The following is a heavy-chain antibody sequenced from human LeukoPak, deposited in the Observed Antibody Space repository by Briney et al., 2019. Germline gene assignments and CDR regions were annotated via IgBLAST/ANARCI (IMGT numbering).Heavy chain of an antibody. Sequence: GGSLRLSCAASGFTFSDDWMTWVRQAPGKGLEWVASIKQDGSEKNYGDSVKGRFTISRDNPKNSPYLQMNSLRAEDTAVYYCARDRGSGCFDPWGQGTLVTVSS. D-gene: IGHD6-19*01. CDR1: GFTFSDDW. J-gene: IGHJ5*02. CDR2: IKQDGSEK. V-gene: IGHV3-7*04. CDR3: ARDRGSGCFDP.